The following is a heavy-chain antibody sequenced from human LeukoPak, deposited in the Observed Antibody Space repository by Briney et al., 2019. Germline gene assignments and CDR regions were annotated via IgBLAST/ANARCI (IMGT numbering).Heavy chain of an antibody. D-gene: IGHD2-15*01. J-gene: IGHJ4*02. V-gene: IGHV3-11*06. CDR2: ISSSSSYT. CDR3: ARDEGYCSGGSCYSNY. CDR1: GFTFSDYY. Sequence: GGSLRLSCAASGFTFSDYYMSWIRQAPGKGLEWGSYISSSSSYTNSADSVKGRFTISRDNAKNSLYLQMNSLRAEDTAVYYCARDEGYCSGGSCYSNYWGQGTLVTVSS.